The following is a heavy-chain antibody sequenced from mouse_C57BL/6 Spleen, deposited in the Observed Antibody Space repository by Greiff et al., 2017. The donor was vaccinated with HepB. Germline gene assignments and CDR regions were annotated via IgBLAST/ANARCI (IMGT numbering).Heavy chain of an antibody. CDR3: ARKGDYTGNFDY. Sequence: EVQLQQSGPELVKPGASVKMSCKASGYTFTDYNMHWVKQSHGKSLEWIGYINPNNGGTSYNQKFKGKATLTVNKSSSTAYMELRSLTSEDSAVYYCARKGDYTGNFDYWGQGTTLTVSS. D-gene: IGHD2-4*01. V-gene: IGHV1-22*01. CDR2: INPNNGGT. J-gene: IGHJ2*01. CDR1: GYTFTDYN.